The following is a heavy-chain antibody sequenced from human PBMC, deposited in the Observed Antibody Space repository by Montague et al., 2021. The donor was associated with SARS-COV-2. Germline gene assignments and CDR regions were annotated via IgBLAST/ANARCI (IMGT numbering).Heavy chain of an antibody. CDR3: ASMDILTAYPDDY. V-gene: IGHV3-23*01. Sequence: SLSLSCAASGFSFSFYAMSWVRQAPGKGLEWVSGIRGSGGSTYYAASVKGRFTISRDNSKNTLYLQMNSLRAGDTAVYYCASMDILTAYPDDYWGQGTLVTVSS. D-gene: IGHD3-9*01. CDR2: IRGSGGST. J-gene: IGHJ4*02. CDR1: GFSFSFYA.